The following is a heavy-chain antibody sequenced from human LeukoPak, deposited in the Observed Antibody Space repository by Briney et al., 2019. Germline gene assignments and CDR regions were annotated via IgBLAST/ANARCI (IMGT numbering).Heavy chain of an antibody. J-gene: IGHJ5*02. D-gene: IGHD6-13*01. CDR1: GFTFSNYI. CDR2: ISSSSRYI. Sequence: GSLRLSCAASGFTFSNYIMNWVRQAPGKGLEWVSSISSSSRYIYYADSVKGRFTISRDNAKNSLYLQMNSLRAEDTAVYYCARSPIGSSWLNWFDPWGQGTLVTVSS. V-gene: IGHV3-21*01. CDR3: ARSPIGSSWLNWFDP.